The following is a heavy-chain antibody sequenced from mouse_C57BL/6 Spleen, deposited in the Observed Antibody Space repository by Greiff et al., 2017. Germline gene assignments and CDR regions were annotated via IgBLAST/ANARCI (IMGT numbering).Heavy chain of an antibody. D-gene: IGHD1-1*01. J-gene: IGHJ4*01. V-gene: IGHV5-17*01. CDR2: ISSGSSTI. CDR3: AYDSSPYYAVDY. Sequence: EVLLVVSGGGLVKPGGSLKLSCAASGFTFSDYGMHWVRQAPEKGLEWVAYISSGSSTIYYADTVKGRFTISRDNAKNTLFLQMTSLRSEDTAMYYCAYDSSPYYAVDYWGQGTSVTVSS. CDR1: GFTFSDYG.